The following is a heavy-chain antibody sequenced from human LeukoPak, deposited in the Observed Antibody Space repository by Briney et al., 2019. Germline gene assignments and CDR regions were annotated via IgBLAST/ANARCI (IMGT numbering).Heavy chain of an antibody. V-gene: IGHV3-15*01. J-gene: IGHJ4*02. CDR1: GFTFSNAW. CDR3: TADHVYCSGGSCYFDY. Sequence: GGSLRLSCAASGFTFSNAWMSWVRQAPGKGLEWVGRIKSKTDGGTTDYAAPVKGSFTISRDDSKHTLCLQMNSLKTEDTAVYYCTADHVYCSGGSCYFDYWGQGTLVTVSS. CDR2: IKSKTDGGTT. D-gene: IGHD2-15*01.